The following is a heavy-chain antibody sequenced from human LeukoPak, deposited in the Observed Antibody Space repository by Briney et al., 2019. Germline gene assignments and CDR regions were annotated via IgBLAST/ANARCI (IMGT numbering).Heavy chain of an antibody. CDR3: AKDSGDSSSFPA. Sequence: GGSLRLSCAASGLTFSSYAMSWVRQAPGKGLEWVSAISGSGGSTYYADSVKGRFTISRDNSKNTLYLQMNSLRAEDTAVYYCAKDSGDSSSFPAWGQGTLVTVSS. CDR2: ISGSGGST. CDR1: GLTFSSYA. V-gene: IGHV3-23*01. J-gene: IGHJ5*02. D-gene: IGHD6-13*01.